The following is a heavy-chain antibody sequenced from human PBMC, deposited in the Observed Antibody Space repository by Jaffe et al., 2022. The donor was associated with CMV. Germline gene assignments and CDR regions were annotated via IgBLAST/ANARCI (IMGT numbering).Heavy chain of an antibody. Sequence: QVQLQQWGAGLLKPSETLSLTCAVYGGSFSGYYWSWIRQPPGKGLEWIGEINHSGSTNYNPSLKSRVTISVDTSKNQFSLKLSSVTAADTAVYYCARGRGYDILTGYYKGSGYYYYMDVWGKGTTVTVSS. V-gene: IGHV4-34*01. CDR1: GGSFSGYY. D-gene: IGHD3-9*01. CDR2: INHSGST. J-gene: IGHJ6*03. CDR3: ARGRGYDILTGYYKGSGYYYYMDV.